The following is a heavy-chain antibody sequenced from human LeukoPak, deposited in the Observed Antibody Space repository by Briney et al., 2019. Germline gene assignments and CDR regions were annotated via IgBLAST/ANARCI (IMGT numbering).Heavy chain of an antibody. V-gene: IGHV1-69*05. Sequence: GSSVKVSCKASGGTFSSYAISWVRQAPGQGLEWMGRIIPIFGTANYAQKFQGRVTITTDESTSTAYMELSSLRSEDTAVYYCVRDRGGSYSGNWIDPWGQGTLVTVSS. D-gene: IGHD1-26*01. CDR3: VRDRGGSYSGNWIDP. CDR2: IIPIFGTA. CDR1: GGTFSSYA. J-gene: IGHJ5*02.